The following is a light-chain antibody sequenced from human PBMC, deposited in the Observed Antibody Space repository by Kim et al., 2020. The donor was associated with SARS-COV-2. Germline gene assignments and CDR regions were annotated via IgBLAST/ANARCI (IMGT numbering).Light chain of an antibody. CDR2: SNN. CDR1: SSNIGSNT. Sequence: QSVLTQPPSASGTPGQRVTMSCSGGSSNIGSNTVNWYHHLPGTAPKLLIFSNNQRPSGAPDRFSGSKSGTSASLAISGLQPEDDGDYYCAVWDDSLNGWVFGGGTQLTVL. V-gene: IGLV1-44*01. CDR3: AVWDDSLNGWV. J-gene: IGLJ3*02.